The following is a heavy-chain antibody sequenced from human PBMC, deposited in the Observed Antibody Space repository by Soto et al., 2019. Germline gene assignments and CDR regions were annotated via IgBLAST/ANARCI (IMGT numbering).Heavy chain of an antibody. CDR1: GGTFSSYA. V-gene: IGHV1-69*13. D-gene: IGHD2-15*01. CDR3: ARDRIVLGYCSGGSCYSMGY. CDR2: IIPIFGTA. J-gene: IGHJ4*02. Sequence: SVKVSCKASGGTFSSYAISWVRQAPGQGLEWMGGIIPIFGTANYAQKFQGRVTITADESTSTAYMELSSLRSEDTAVYYCARDRIVLGYCSGGSCYSMGYWGQGTLVTVS.